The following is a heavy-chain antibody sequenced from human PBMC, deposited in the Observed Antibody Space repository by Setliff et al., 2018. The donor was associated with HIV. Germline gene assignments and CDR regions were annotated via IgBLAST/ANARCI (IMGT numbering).Heavy chain of an antibody. CDR3: ARDFSTCYSIDS. Sequence: GGSLRLSCAASGFTFSRYGMHWVRQAPGKGLEWVAFISYDRSKKYDADFVKGRFTISRDNSKNTLYLQMNSLRTDDTAVYFCARDFSTCYSIDSWGQGTLVTVSS. CDR2: ISYDRSKK. J-gene: IGHJ4*02. D-gene: IGHD2-15*01. V-gene: IGHV3-30*04. CDR1: GFTFSRYG.